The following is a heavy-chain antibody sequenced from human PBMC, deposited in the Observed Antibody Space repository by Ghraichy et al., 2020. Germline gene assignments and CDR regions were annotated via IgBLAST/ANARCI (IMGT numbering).Heavy chain of an antibody. V-gene: IGHV4-30-4*01. CDR2: IYYSGTT. CDR3: ARDLGGHDAFDI. Sequence: SETLSLTCTVSGGSINSADYYWTWIRQPPGKGLEWIGYIYYSGTTYSNPSLKSRLTISVDTSKNQFPLKLNSVTAADTAVYYCARDLGGHDAFDIWGQGTVVTVSS. CDR1: GGSINSADYY. J-gene: IGHJ3*02.